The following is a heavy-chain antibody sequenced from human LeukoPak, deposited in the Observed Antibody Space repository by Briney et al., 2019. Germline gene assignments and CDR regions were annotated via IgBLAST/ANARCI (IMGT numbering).Heavy chain of an antibody. CDR2: IKSKADGGAK. CDR1: TFTFSSAW. Sequence: GGSLRLSCEASTFTFSSAWMSWVRQPPGKGLEWVGRIKSKADGGAKDYAAPVKDRFTVSRDDSENIFYLQMNSLKTEDTGVYYCTTAPYDGKDYWGQGTLVTVSS. V-gene: IGHV3-15*01. CDR3: TTAPYDGKDY. J-gene: IGHJ1*01. D-gene: IGHD5-12*01.